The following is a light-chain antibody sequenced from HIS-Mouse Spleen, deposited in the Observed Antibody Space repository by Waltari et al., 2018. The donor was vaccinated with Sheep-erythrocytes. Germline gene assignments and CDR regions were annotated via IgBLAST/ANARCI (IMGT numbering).Light chain of an antibody. CDR1: QGISSA. V-gene: IGKV1D-13*01. CDR2: DAS. J-gene: IGKJ1*01. CDR3: QQFNNYPRT. Sequence: AIQFTQSPSSPSASAGARVTTTCRASQGISSALAWYQQKPGKAPKLLIYDASSLESGVPSRFSGSGSGTDFTLTISSLQPEDFATYYCQQFNNYPRTFGQGTKVEIK.